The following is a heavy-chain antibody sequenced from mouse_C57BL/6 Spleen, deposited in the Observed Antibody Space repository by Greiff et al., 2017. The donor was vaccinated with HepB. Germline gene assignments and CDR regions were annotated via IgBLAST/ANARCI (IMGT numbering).Heavy chain of an antibody. J-gene: IGHJ2*01. D-gene: IGHD2-2*01. V-gene: IGHV6-3*01. CDR1: GFTFSNYW. CDR3: TGHGFFDY. CDR2: IRLKSDNYAT. Sequence: EVKLMESGGGLVQPGGSMKLSCVASGFTFSNYWMNWVRQSPEKGLEWVAQIRLKSDNYATHYAESVKGRFTISRDDSKSSVYLQMNNLRAEDTGIYYCTGHGFFDYWGQGTTLTVSS.